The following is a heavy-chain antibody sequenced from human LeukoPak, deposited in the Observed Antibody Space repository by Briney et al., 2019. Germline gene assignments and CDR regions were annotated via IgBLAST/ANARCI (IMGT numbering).Heavy chain of an antibody. CDR1: AFSLNAYN. CDR3: VRDRGTYRPIDY. Sequence: GGSLRLSCAASAFSLNAYNMNWVRQAPGKGLEWVSSISYTGTYIYYADSVKGRFTISRDNAQNSLYLQMNSLRAEDTAIYYCVRDRGTYRPIDYWGQGSLVTVSS. V-gene: IGHV3-21*04. CDR2: ISYTGTYI. J-gene: IGHJ4*02. D-gene: IGHD1-26*01.